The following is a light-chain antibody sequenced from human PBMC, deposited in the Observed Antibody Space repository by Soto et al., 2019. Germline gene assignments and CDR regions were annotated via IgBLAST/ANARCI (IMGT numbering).Light chain of an antibody. CDR2: GAS. CDR3: QHNGSSLAIT. CDR1: QSVSSNY. V-gene: IGKV3-20*01. Sequence: EIVLTQSPGTLSLSPGERATLSCRARQSVSSNYLAWYQQKPGQAPRLLIYGASSRATGIPDRFSGSGSGTDFTLTISRREPEDVAVYYCQHNGSSLAITFGQGTRLEIK. J-gene: IGKJ5*01.